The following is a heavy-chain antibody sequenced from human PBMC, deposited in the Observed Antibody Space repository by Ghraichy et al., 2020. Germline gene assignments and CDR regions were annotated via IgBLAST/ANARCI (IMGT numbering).Heavy chain of an antibody. Sequence: GGSLRLSCAASGFTVSSNYMSWVRQAPGKGLEWVSVIYRGGITSYADSVKGRFTISRDNSKNTLYLQLNSLRAEDTAVYYCARDRHAGDGHAFDIWGQETVVTVSS. CDR3: ARDRHAGDGHAFDI. J-gene: IGHJ3*02. CDR1: GFTVSSNY. D-gene: IGHD4-17*01. CDR2: IYRGGIT. V-gene: IGHV3-53*01.